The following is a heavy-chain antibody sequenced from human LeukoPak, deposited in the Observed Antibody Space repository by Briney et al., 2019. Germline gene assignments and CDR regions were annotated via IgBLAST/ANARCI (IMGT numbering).Heavy chain of an antibody. CDR3: TTLISNCSSTSCYMRKDMPFTFDI. V-gene: IGHV3-15*01. CDR2: IKSKTDGGTT. D-gene: IGHD2-2*02. CDR1: GFTFSNAW. J-gene: IGHJ3*02. Sequence: GGSLTLSCAASGFTFSNAWMSWVRQAPGKGLEWVGRIKSKTDGGTTDYAAPVKGRFTISRDDSKNTLYLQMTSLKTEDTAVYYCTTLISNCSSTSCYMRKDMPFTFDIWGQGTMVTVSS.